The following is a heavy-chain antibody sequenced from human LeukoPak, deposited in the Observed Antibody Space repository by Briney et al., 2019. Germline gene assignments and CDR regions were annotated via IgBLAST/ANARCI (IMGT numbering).Heavy chain of an antibody. CDR1: GGPISSSSYT. CDR3: GRQKNRGLRFGGGGFDY. V-gene: IGHV4-39*01. J-gene: IGHJ4*02. D-gene: IGHD3-16*01. Sequence: SETLSLTCTVSGGPISSSSYTWGWIRQPPGKGLEWIGNIYYSGSTYYNPSLESRVTISVDTSRNQFSLKLNSVTAADTAMYYWGRQKNRGLRFGGGGFDYWGQGTLVTVSS. CDR2: IYYSGST.